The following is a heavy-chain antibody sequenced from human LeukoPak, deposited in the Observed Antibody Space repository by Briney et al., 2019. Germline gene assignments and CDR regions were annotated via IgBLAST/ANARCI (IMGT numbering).Heavy chain of an antibody. CDR1: GFTFSSYE. CDR2: ISSSGSTI. CDR3: ARGLMVYATIAVDY. J-gene: IGHJ4*02. V-gene: IGHV3-48*03. D-gene: IGHD2-8*01. Sequence: GGSLRLSCAASGFTFSSYEMNWVRQAPGKGLEWVSYISSSGSTIYYADSVKGRFTISRDNAKNSLYLQMNSLRAEDTAVYYCARGLMVYATIAVDYWGQGTLVTVSS.